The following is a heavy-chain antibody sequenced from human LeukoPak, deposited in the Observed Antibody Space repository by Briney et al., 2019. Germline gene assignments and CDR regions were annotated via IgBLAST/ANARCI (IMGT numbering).Heavy chain of an antibody. CDR3: ARHFTGPGTYTPYFGMDV. CDR2: VYYSGST. D-gene: IGHD3-16*01. J-gene: IGHJ6*02. V-gene: IGHV4-59*08. CDR1: GGSIRSYY. Sequence: SETLSLTCTVSGGSIRSYYCSWIRQPPGKGLEWVGYVYYSGSTSYNPSLKRRVTISVDASKNQFSLKLSSVTAADTAVYYCARHFTGPGTYTPYFGMDVWGQGTTVTVSS.